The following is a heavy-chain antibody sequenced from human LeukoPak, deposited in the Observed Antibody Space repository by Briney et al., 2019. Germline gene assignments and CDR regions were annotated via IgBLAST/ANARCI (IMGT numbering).Heavy chain of an antibody. CDR3: ARGGMVRGVMLYYYYYMDV. D-gene: IGHD3-10*01. CDR1: GFTFSSYW. Sequence: GGSLRLSCAASGFTFSSYWMHWVRQAPGKGLVWVSRINSDGSSTSYADSVKGRFTISRDNSKNTLYLQMGSLRAEDMAVYYCARGGMVRGVMLYYYYYMDVWGKGTTVTVSS. V-gene: IGHV3-74*01. CDR2: INSDGSST. J-gene: IGHJ6*03.